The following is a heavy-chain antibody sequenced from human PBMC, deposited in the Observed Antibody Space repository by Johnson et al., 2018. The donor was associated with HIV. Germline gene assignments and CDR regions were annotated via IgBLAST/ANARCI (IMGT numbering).Heavy chain of an antibody. CDR2: IYSDGST. Sequence: VQLLESGGGLVQPGGSLRLSSAASGFIVSNNYMSWVRQAPGKGLEWVSIIYSDGSTYYADSVTGRFTISIDNSKNTVYLQMNSLGAEDTAVYYCALTDYGDYPQRVPDAFDIWGQGTMVTVSS. CDR1: GFIVSNNY. CDR3: ALTDYGDYPQRVPDAFDI. D-gene: IGHD4-17*01. J-gene: IGHJ3*02. V-gene: IGHV3-66*01.